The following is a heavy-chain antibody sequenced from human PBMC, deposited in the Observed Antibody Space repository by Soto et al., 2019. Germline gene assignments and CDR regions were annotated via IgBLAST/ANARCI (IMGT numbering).Heavy chain of an antibody. CDR2: IYPDDSDT. Sequence: GESLKISCEGSGYTFSSYSIGWLRQMPGKGLEWMGIIYPDDSDTRYSPSFRGQVTISVDMSISRAYLQWSSLKASDSAMYFCARIGSSYNPLDYWGRGTLVTVSS. CDR3: ARIGSSYNPLDY. V-gene: IGHV5-51*01. J-gene: IGHJ4*02. D-gene: IGHD2-15*01. CDR1: GYTFSSYS.